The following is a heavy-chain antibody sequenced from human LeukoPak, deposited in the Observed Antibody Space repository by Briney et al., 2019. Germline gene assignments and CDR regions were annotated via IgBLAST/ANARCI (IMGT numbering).Heavy chain of an antibody. V-gene: IGHV4-59*01. CDR1: GGSISSYY. D-gene: IGHD6-19*01. CDR2: IYYSGST. Sequence: SETLSLTCTVSGGSISSYYWNWIRQPPGRGLEWIGYIYYSGSTNYNPSLKSRVTISVDTSKNQFSLKLSSVTAADTAVYYCARVQQWLVIDYWGQGTLVTVSS. CDR3: ARVQQWLVIDY. J-gene: IGHJ4*02.